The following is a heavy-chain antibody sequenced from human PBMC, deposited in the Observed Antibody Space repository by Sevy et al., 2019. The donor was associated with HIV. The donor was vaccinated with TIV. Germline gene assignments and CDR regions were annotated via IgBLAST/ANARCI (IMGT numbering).Heavy chain of an antibody. D-gene: IGHD2-21*02. CDR1: GYTFTSYG. CDR3: ARDLGGYGGNSIDY. Sequence: ASVKVSCKASGYTFTSYGISWVRQAPGQGLEWTGWISAYNGNTNYAQKLQGRVTMTTDTSTSTAYMELRSLRSDDTAVYYCARDLGGYGGNSIDYWGQGTLVTVSS. J-gene: IGHJ4*02. CDR2: ISAYNGNT. V-gene: IGHV1-18*01.